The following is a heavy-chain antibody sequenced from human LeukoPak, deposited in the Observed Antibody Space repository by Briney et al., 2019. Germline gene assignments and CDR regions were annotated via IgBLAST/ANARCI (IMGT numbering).Heavy chain of an antibody. V-gene: IGHV1-2*02. CDR3: ARHGRYYDILTGYYNLGDY. J-gene: IGHJ4*02. CDR2: INPNSGGT. Sequence: ASVKVSCKASGYTFTGYYMHWVRQAPGQGLEWMGWINPNSGGTNHAQKFQGRVTMTRDTSISTAYMELSRLRSDDTAVYYCARHGRYYDILTGYYNLGDYWGQGTLVTVSS. CDR1: GYTFTGYY. D-gene: IGHD3-9*01.